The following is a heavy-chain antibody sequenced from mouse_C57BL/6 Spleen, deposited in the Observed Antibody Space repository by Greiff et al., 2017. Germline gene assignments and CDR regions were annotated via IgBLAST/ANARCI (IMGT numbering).Heavy chain of an antibody. CDR3: ARGGYYDYDGGNYYAMDY. J-gene: IGHJ4*01. CDR2: ISYDGSN. V-gene: IGHV3-6*01. CDR1: GYSITSGYY. Sequence: DVKLQESGPGLVKPSQSLSLTCSVTGYSITSGYYWNWIRQFPGNKLEWMGYISYDGSNNYNPSLKNRISITRDTSKNQFFLKLNSVTTEDTATYYCARGGYYDYDGGNYYAMDYWGQGTSVTVSS. D-gene: IGHD2-4*01.